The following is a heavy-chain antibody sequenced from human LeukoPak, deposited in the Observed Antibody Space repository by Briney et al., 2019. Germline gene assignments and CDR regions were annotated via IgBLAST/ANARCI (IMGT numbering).Heavy chain of an antibody. Sequence: GASLKISCQGSGYIFTSYWIGWVRQLPGKGLEWMGIIYPGDSDTRYSPSFQGQVTISADKSISTAYLQWSSLKASDTAMYYCARQRDITMVDVWGKGTTVTVSS. CDR3: ARQRDITMVDV. V-gene: IGHV5-51*01. CDR1: GYIFTSYW. J-gene: IGHJ6*04. D-gene: IGHD3-10*01. CDR2: IYPGDSDT.